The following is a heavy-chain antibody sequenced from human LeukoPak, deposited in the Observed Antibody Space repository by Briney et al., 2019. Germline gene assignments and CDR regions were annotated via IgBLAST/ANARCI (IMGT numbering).Heavy chain of an antibody. Sequence: PGGSLRLSCAASGFTFSSYAMHWVRQAPGKGLEWVAVISYDGSNKYYADSVKGRFTISRDNSKNTLYLQMNSLRAEDTAVYYCARDRYDFWSGQTRFDPWGQGTLVTVSS. V-gene: IGHV3-30-3*01. CDR1: GFTFSSYA. CDR2: ISYDGSNK. D-gene: IGHD3-3*01. CDR3: ARDRYDFWSGQTRFDP. J-gene: IGHJ5*02.